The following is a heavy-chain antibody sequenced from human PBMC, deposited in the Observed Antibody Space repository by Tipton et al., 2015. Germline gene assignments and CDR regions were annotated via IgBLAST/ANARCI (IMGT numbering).Heavy chain of an antibody. CDR2: VSPIIGLT. J-gene: IGHJ6*02. V-gene: IGHV1-69*17. CDR1: GGSFNNFA. D-gene: IGHD1-14*01. CDR3: ARDFLDVVQPRGVLDV. Sequence: QSGAEVKKPGSSVKVSCRASGGSFNNFALTWVRQAPGQGLEWMGGVSPIIGLTKYAEKFQGRVAITADRSTTTGYLELNSLRSEDTAVYYCARDFLDVVQPRGVLDVWGQGTPVSVSS.